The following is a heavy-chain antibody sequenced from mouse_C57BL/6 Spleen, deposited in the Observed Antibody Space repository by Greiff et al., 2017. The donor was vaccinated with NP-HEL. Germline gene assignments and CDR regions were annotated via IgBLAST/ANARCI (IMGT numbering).Heavy chain of an antibody. CDR1: GFTFSDYY. J-gene: IGHJ2*01. D-gene: IGHD1-1*02. CDR2: INYDGSST. CDR3: AREGGGYFDY. V-gene: IGHV5-16*01. Sequence: EVKLVESEGGLVQPGSSMKLSCTASGFTFSDYYMAWVRQVPEKGLEWVANINYDGSSTYYLASLKSRFIISRDNAKNILYLQMSSRKSEDTATYYCAREGGGYFDYWGQGTTLTVSS.